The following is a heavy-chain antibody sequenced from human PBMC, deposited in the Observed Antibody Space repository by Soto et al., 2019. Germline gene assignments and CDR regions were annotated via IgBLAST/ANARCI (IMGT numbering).Heavy chain of an antibody. CDR3: TTSLRFLDYYYYGMDV. D-gene: IGHD3-3*01. Sequence: HPGGSLRLSCAASGFTFSGSAMHWVRQASGKGLEWVGRIRSKANSYATAYAASVKGRFTISRDDSKNTAYLQMNSLKTEDTAVYYCTTSLRFLDYYYYGMDVWGQGTTVTVSS. V-gene: IGHV3-73*01. CDR1: GFTFSGSA. J-gene: IGHJ6*02. CDR2: IRSKANSYAT.